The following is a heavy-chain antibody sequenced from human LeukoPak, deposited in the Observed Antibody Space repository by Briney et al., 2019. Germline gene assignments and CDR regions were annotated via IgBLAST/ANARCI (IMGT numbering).Heavy chain of an antibody. CDR3: AHRIMDTRAFDP. V-gene: IGHV2-5*02. CDR2: IYWDDDK. CDR1: GFSLSTTGVG. D-gene: IGHD5-12*01. Sequence: SGPTLVKPTQTLTLTCTFSGFSLSTTGVGVGWIRQPPGKALEWLALIYWDDDKRYSPSLKSRLTITKDTSKNQVVLTMTNMDPVDTATYYCAHRIMDTRAFDPWGQGTLVTVSS. J-gene: IGHJ5*02.